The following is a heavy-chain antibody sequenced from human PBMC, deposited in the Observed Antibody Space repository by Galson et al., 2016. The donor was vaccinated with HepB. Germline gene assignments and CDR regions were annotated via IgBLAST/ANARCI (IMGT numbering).Heavy chain of an antibody. D-gene: IGHD3-22*01. CDR2: ISSSGTNT. J-gene: IGHJ3*02. Sequence: SLRLSCAASGFSFSSYEMNWVRQAPGKGLEWVSYISSSGTNTYYADSVMRQFTISRDNAKNSLYLQMNRLRAEDTAVYYCARPDSSVYAFDIWGQGTMVTVSS. V-gene: IGHV3-48*03. CDR3: ARPDSSVYAFDI. CDR1: GFSFSSYE.